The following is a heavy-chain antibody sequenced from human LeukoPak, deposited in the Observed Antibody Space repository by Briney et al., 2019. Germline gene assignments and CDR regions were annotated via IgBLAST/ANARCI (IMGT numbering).Heavy chain of an antibody. CDR2: ISAYNGNT. D-gene: IGHD2-2*01. V-gene: IGHV1-18*04. CDR1: GYTFTSYG. CDR3: ARDLNGYCSSTSCYQMGN. J-gene: IGHJ4*02. Sequence: GASVKVSYKASGYTFTSYGISWVRQAPGQGLEWMGWISAYNGNTNYAQKLQGRVTMTTDTSTSTAYMELRSLRSDDTAVYYCARDLNGYCSSTSCYQMGNWGQGTLVTVSS.